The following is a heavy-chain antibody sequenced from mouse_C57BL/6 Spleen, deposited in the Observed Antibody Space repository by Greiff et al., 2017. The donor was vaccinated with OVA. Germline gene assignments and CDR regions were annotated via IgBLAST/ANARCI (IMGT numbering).Heavy chain of an antibody. Sequence: QVQLQQSGAELVRPGTSVKVSCKASGYAFTNYLIEWVKQRPGQGLEWIGVINPGSGGTNYNEKFKGKATLTADKSSSTAYMQLSSLTSEDSAVYFCARTEYRYAMDYWGQGTSVTVSS. CDR2: INPGSGGT. CDR3: ARTEYRYAMDY. J-gene: IGHJ4*01. CDR1: GYAFTNYL. V-gene: IGHV1-54*01. D-gene: IGHD5-1*01.